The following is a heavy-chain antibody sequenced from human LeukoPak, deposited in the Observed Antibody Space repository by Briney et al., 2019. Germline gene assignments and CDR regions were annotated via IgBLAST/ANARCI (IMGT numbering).Heavy chain of an antibody. D-gene: IGHD2-15*01. CDR1: GFTFSTYW. CDR2: IKQDGSQT. J-gene: IGHJ4*02. V-gene: IGHV3-7*04. CDR3: ARLYCSGATCYANLDY. Sequence: GGSLRLSCAASGFTFSTYWVSWVRQAPGKGLEWVANIKQDGSQTYYVDSVRGRFTISRDNAKNSLYLQMNGLTAEDTAVYYCARLYCSGATCYANLDYWGQGTLVAVSS.